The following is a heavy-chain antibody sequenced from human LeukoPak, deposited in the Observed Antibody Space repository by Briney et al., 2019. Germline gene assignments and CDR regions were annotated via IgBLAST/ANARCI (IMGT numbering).Heavy chain of an antibody. Sequence: ASVKVSCKASGYTFTTYGINWMRQAPGQGLEWMGWISPYNGNTKYAQKLQGRVTMTTDTSTSTAYMELTSLRSDDTAVYYCEREAPVAAGSDAFDIWGQGTMVTVSS. CDR1: GYTFTTYG. CDR2: ISPYNGNT. D-gene: IGHD6-19*01. CDR3: EREAPVAAGSDAFDI. J-gene: IGHJ3*02. V-gene: IGHV1-18*01.